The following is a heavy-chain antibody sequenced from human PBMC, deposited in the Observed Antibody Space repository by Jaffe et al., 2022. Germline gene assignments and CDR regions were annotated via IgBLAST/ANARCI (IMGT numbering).Heavy chain of an antibody. J-gene: IGHJ6*03. CDR2: INHSGST. D-gene: IGHD3-10*01. Sequence: QVQLQQWGAGLLKPSETLSLTCAVYGGSFSGYYWSWIRQPPGKGLEWIGEINHSGSTNYNPSLKSRVTISVDTSKNQFSLKLSSVTAADTAVYYCARLGWFRELYRYYYYMDVWGKGTTVTVSS. V-gene: IGHV4-34*01. CDR3: ARLGWFRELYRYYYYMDV. CDR1: GGSFSGYY.